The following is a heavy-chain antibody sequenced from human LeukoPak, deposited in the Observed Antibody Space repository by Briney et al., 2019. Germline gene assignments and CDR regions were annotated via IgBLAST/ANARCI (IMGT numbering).Heavy chain of an antibody. D-gene: IGHD6-19*01. CDR1: GFSFSNHY. J-gene: IGHJ4*02. CDR3: TRVIVAVPGYFDYIDF. CDR2: INEDGSNK. Sequence: GGSLRLSCTASGFSFSNHYMRWIRQAPGKGLEWVANINEDGSNKWHLGSVKGRFTVSRDNARNSLYLQVNSLRVEDTAVYYCTRVIVAVPGYFDYIDFWGQGVLVTVSS. V-gene: IGHV3-7*01.